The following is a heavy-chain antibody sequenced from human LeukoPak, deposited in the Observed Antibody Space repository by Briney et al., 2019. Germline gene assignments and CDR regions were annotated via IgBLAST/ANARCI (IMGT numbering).Heavy chain of an antibody. CDR2: IYYSGST. Sequence: SETLSLTCTVPGGSISNYYWSWIRQPPGKGLEWIGYIYYSGSTNYNPSLKSRVTISVDTSKNQFSLKLSSVTAADTAVYYCARAARRSSAAYNWFDPWGQGTLVTVSS. CDR1: GGSISNYY. J-gene: IGHJ5*02. CDR3: ARAARRSSAAYNWFDP. D-gene: IGHD6-19*01. V-gene: IGHV4-59*01.